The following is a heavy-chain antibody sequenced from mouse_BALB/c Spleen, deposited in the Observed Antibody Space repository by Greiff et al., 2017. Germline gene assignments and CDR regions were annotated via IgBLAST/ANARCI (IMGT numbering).Heavy chain of an antibody. J-gene: IGHJ4*01. D-gene: IGHD2-2*01. V-gene: IGHV5-17*02. CDR3: ARDGGVTYAMDY. CDR2: ISSGSSTI. CDR1: GFTFSSFG. Sequence: EVHLVESGGGLVQPGGSRKLSCAASGFTFSSFGMHWVRQAPEKGLEWVAYISSGSSTIYYADTVKGRFTISRDNPKNTLFLQMTSLRSEDTAMYYCARDGGVTYAMDYWGQGTSVTVSS.